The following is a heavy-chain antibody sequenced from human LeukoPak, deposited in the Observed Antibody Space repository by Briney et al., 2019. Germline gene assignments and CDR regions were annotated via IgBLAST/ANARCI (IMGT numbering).Heavy chain of an antibody. V-gene: IGHV3-23*01. CDR1: GFTFSSHA. CDR3: ARGLPNYYGMDV. Sequence: GGSLRLSCAASGFTFSSHAMSWVRQAPGKGLTWVSAISGSGGSTYYADSVMGRFTISRDKSKNTVSLQMNSLRTEDTAVYYCARGLPNYYGMDVWGQGTTVTVSS. CDR2: ISGSGGST. J-gene: IGHJ6*02.